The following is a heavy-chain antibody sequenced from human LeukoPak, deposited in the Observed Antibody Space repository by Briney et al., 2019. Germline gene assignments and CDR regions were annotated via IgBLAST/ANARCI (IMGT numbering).Heavy chain of an antibody. CDR2: ISAYNGNT. D-gene: IGHD3-3*01. J-gene: IGHJ6*03. CDR3: ARSIFGVVYYMDV. Sequence: ASVKVSCMASGYTFTSYGISWVRQAPGQGLEWMAWISAYNGNTNYAQKLQGRVTMTTDTSTSTAYMELRSLRSDDTAVYYCARSIFGVVYYMDVWGKGTTVTVSS. CDR1: GYTFTSYG. V-gene: IGHV1-18*01.